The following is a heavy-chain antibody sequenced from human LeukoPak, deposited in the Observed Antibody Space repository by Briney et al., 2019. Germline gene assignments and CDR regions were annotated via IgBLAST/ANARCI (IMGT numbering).Heavy chain of an antibody. Sequence: ASVKVSCKASGYTFTSYYMHWVRHAPGQGVEWMGIINPSGGSTSYAQKFQGRVTMTRYTSTSTVYMELSSLRSEDTAVYYCAREGVGATTGDYWGQGTLVTVSS. CDR2: INPSGGST. D-gene: IGHD1-26*01. J-gene: IGHJ4*02. V-gene: IGHV1-46*01. CDR1: GYTFTSYY. CDR3: AREGVGATTGDY.